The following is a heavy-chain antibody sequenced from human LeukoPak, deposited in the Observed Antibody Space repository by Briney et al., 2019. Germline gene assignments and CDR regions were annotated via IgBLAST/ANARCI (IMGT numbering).Heavy chain of an antibody. CDR2: MNPNSGNT. V-gene: IGHV1-8*03. D-gene: IGHD1-1*01. CDR1: GYTFTSYD. CDR3: ASSHGTTGAFDI. J-gene: IGHJ3*02. Sequence: ASVKVSCKASGYTFTSYDINWVRQATGQGLEWMGWMNPNSGNTGYAQKFQGRVTITRNTSISTAYMELSSLRSEDTAVYYCASSHGTTGAFDIWGQGTMVTVSS.